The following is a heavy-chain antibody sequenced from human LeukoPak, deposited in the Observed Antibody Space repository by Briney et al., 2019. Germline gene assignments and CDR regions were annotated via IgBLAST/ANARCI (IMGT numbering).Heavy chain of an antibody. CDR3: ARADCSGGSCYAFDI. D-gene: IGHD2-15*01. CDR2: IYYSGST. J-gene: IGHJ3*02. CDR1: GGFVSSGSYY. Sequence: SETLSLTCTVSGGFVSSGSYYWSWIRQPPGKGLEWIGYIYYSGSTNCNPSLKSRVTMSVDTSKNQFSLKLSSVTAADTAVYYCARADCSGGSCYAFDIWGQGTMVTVSS. V-gene: IGHV4-61*01.